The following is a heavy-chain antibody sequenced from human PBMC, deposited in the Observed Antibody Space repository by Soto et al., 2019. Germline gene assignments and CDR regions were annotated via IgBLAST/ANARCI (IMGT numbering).Heavy chain of an antibody. Sequence: QVQLVQSGAEVKKPGASVKVSCKASGYTFTSYGISWVRKDHGQGLEWMGWISAYNVNTNYAQKRQGRVTMTTDTSSSTAYMALRRLRSDDTAVDSCATELRYLVTRYYHLGIEVWCQGTTVTVS. CDR2: ISAYNVNT. CDR3: ATELRYLVTRYYHLGIEV. J-gene: IGHJ6*02. V-gene: IGHV1-18*01. D-gene: IGHD3-9*01. CDR1: GYTFTSYG.